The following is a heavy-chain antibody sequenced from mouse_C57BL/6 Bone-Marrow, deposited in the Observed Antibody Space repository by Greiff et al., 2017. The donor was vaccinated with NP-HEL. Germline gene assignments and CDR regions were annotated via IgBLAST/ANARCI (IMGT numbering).Heavy chain of an antibody. D-gene: IGHD1-1*01. CDR3: AGITTVVAPYAMDY. Sequence: QVQLQQSGAELARPGASVKLSCKASGYTFTSYGISWVKQRTGQGLEWIGEIYPRSGNTYYNEKFKGKATLTADKSSSTAYMELLGLTSEDSAVYFCAGITTVVAPYAMDYWGQGTSVTVSS. CDR2: IYPRSGNT. V-gene: IGHV1-81*01. CDR1: GYTFTSYG. J-gene: IGHJ4*01.